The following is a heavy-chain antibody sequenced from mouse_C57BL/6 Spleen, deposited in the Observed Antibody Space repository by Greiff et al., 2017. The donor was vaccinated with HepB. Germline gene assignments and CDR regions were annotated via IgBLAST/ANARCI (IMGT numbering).Heavy chain of an antibody. D-gene: IGHD1-1*01. CDR2: INYDGSST. J-gene: IGHJ3*01. V-gene: IGHV5-16*01. Sequence: EVKVVESEGGLVQPGSSMKLSCTASGFTFSDYYMAWVRQVPEKGLEWVANINYDGSSTYYLDSLKSRFIISRDNAKNILYLQMSSLKSEDTATYYCAREGDYYGSSYWFAYWGQGTLVTVSA. CDR3: AREGDYYGSSYWFAY. CDR1: GFTFSDYY.